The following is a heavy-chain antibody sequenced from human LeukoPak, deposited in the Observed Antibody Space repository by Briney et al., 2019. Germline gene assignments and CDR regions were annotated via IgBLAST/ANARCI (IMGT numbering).Heavy chain of an antibody. J-gene: IGHJ4*02. CDR1: GFTLSSYA. CDR3: ARSTMVRGALDY. V-gene: IGHV3-30-3*01. Sequence: GGSLRLSCAASGFTLSSYAMHWVRQAPGKGLEWVAVISYDGSNKYYADSVKGRFTISRDNSKNTLYLQMNSLRAEDTAVYYCARSTMVRGALDYWGQGTLVTVSS. CDR2: ISYDGSNK. D-gene: IGHD3-10*01.